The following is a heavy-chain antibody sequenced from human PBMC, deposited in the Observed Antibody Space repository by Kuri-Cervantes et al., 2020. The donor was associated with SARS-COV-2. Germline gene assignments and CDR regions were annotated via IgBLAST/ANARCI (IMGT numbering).Heavy chain of an antibody. Sequence: GESLKISCAASGFTVSSNEMSWVRQAPGKGLEWVSSISSSSSYIYYADSVKGRFTISRDNAKNSLYLQMNSLRAEDTAVYYCASSYYYDSSGYIFDYWGQGTLVTVSS. V-gene: IGHV3-21*01. CDR1: GFTVSSNE. CDR3: ASSYYYDSSGYIFDY. D-gene: IGHD3-22*01. CDR2: ISSSSSYI. J-gene: IGHJ4*02.